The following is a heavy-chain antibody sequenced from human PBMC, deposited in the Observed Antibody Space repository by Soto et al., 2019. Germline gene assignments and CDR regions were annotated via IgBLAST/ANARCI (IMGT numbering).Heavy chain of an antibody. CDR1: GAALNSGNYY. CDR3: ARLRIATNNYKWFDP. Sequence: PSETLSLTCSVSGAALNSGNYYWSWIHQVPGKGLEWIGHIYVTGDVDYNPSLRDRITISQDTSERQFSLNLRLVTAADTAVYYCARLRIATNNYKWFDPWGQGTLVTVSS. J-gene: IGHJ5*02. D-gene: IGHD2-21*01. CDR2: IYVTGDV. V-gene: IGHV4-31*03.